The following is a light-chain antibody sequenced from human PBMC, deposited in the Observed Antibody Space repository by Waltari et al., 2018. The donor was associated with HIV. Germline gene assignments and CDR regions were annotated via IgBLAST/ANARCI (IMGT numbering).Light chain of an antibody. CDR1: QSLLHNNGHNY. V-gene: IGKV2-28*01. CDR3: MHGQQTPV. CDR2: LAS. Sequence: DIAMIQSPDSLAVSPGEPASISCRSSQSLLHNNGHNYLDWYIQRPGQAPELLFYLASRRASGVPDRIAGSGSGTDFILKISRVEPEDVGVYYCMHGQQTPVFGQGTQVEV. J-gene: IGKJ1*01.